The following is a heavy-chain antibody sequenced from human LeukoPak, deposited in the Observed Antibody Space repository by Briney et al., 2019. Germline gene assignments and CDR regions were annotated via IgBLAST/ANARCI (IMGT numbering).Heavy chain of an antibody. D-gene: IGHD2-8*01. J-gene: IGHJ3*02. CDR1: GYTFTSYY. V-gene: IGHV1-46*01. CDR2: INPSGGST. CDR3: AREGLVLMVYAKVNYHDAFDI. Sequence: ASVKVSCKASGYTFTSYYMHWVRQAPGQGLEWMGIINPSGGSTSYAQKFQGRVTMTRDTSTSTVYMELSSLRSEDTAVYYCAREGLVLMVYAKVNYHDAFDIWGQGTMVTVSS.